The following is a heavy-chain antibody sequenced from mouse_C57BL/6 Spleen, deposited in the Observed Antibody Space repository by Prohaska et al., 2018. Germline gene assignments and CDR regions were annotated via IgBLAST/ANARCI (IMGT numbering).Heavy chain of an antibody. V-gene: IGHV11-2*01. D-gene: IGHD1-1*01. Sequence: EVQLLETGGGLVQPGGSRGLSCEGSGFTFSGFWMSWVRQTPGTTLVWIGDIKSDGSAINYAPSIKDRITIFRDNDKCTLYLQMSNVRSEDTATYFCMTYGSSYWYFDVWGTGTTVTVAS. CDR2: IKSDGSAI. J-gene: IGHJ1*03. CDR1: GFTFSGFW. CDR3: MTYGSSYWYFDV.